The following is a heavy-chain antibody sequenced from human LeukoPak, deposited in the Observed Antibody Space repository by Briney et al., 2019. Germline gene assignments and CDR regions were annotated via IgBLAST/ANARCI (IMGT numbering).Heavy chain of an antibody. V-gene: IGHV3-7*01. D-gene: IGHD3-22*01. J-gene: IGHJ4*02. Sequence: GRSLRLSCAASGFTFNTYGMHWVRQAPGKGLEWVANIKQDGSEKYYVDSVKGRFTISRDNAKNSLYLQMNSLRAEDTAVYYCARGDYDSSDYEGSYYFDYWGQGTLVTVSS. CDR1: GFTFNTYG. CDR2: IKQDGSEK. CDR3: ARGDYDSSDYEGSYYFDY.